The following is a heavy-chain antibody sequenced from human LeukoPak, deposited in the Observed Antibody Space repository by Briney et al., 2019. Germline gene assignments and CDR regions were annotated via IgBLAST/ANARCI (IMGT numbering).Heavy chain of an antibody. J-gene: IGHJ4*02. D-gene: IGHD7-27*01. Sequence: SETLSLTCTVSGGFIFSYYWSWIRQPPGKGLEWIGDIYYSGSTNYNPSLESRVTISVDTSKNQFSLKLSSVTAADTAVYYCARDLRSLGFDYWGQGTLVTVSS. V-gene: IGHV4-59*01. CDR2: IYYSGST. CDR3: ARDLRSLGFDY. CDR1: GGFIFSYY.